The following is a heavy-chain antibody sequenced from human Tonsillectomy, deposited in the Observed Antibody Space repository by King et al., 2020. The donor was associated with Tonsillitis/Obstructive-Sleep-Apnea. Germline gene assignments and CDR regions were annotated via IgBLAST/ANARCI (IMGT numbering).Heavy chain of an antibody. D-gene: IGHD2-15*01. Sequence: QLQESGPGLVKPSGTLSLTCAVSGGSISSNNWWSWVRQPPGKGLEWIGEIYHSGSTNYNPSLKSRVTISVDKSKNQFSLKLSSVTAADTAVYYCARGLGYWSSDSCYSGNWFDPWGQGTLVTVSS. CDR2: IYHSGST. CDR3: ARGLGYWSSDSCYSGNWFDP. V-gene: IGHV4-4*02. CDR1: GGSISSNNW. J-gene: IGHJ5*02.